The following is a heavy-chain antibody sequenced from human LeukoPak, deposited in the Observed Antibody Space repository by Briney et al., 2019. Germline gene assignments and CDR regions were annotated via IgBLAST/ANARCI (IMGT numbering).Heavy chain of an antibody. CDR3: AEATVTEVPTRGEYFQH. Sequence: SVKVSCKASGGTFSSYAISWVRQAPGQGREWMGRIIPILGIANYAQKFQGRVTITADKSTSTAYMELSSLRSEDTAVYYCAEATVTEVPTRGEYFQHWGQGTLVTVSS. D-gene: IGHD4-17*01. CDR2: IIPILGIA. J-gene: IGHJ1*01. CDR1: GGTFSSYA. V-gene: IGHV1-69*04.